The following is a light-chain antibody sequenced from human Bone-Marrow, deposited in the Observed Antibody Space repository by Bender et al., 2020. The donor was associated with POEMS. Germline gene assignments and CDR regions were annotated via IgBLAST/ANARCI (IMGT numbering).Light chain of an antibody. CDR3: QSADSDDSVL. CDR2: EDN. CDR1: QLGDQY. J-gene: IGLJ2*01. V-gene: IGLV3-1*01. Sequence: SYGLTQPPSVSVSPGHTANITCSGDQLGDQYASWYQLKPGQSPVLVIYEDNKRPSGIPERFSGSNSGNIATLTISGTQALDEADYYCQSADSDDSVLFGGGTKLTVL.